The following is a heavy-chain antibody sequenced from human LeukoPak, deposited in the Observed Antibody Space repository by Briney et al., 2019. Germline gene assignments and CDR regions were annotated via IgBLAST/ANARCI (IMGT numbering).Heavy chain of an antibody. V-gene: IGHV1-69*13. J-gene: IGHJ4*02. D-gene: IGHD5-12*01. CDR1: GGTFSSYA. CDR2: IIPVFGTA. Sequence: SVKVSCKASGGTFSSYAISWVRQAPGQGLEWMGGIIPVFGTANYAQKFQGRVTITADESTSTAYMELSSLRSEDTAVYYCANGYSGYDSNYFDYWGQGTLVTVSS. CDR3: ANGYSGYDSNYFDY.